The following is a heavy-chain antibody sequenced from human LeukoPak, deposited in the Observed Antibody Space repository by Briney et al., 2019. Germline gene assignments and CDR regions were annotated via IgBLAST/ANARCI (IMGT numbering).Heavy chain of an antibody. D-gene: IGHD4-17*01. CDR2: ISDDGRRK. CDR1: GFTFSSHG. J-gene: IGHJ4*02. CDR3: ARDRTGDYCIDY. V-gene: IGHV3-30*19. Sequence: GGSLRLSCAASGFTFSSHGMHWVRQAAGKGLEWVAYISDDGRRKYYADSVKGRFTVSRDQTQSTVFLQTNSLRAEDMAVYSCARDRTGDYCIDYWGQGTLVTVSS.